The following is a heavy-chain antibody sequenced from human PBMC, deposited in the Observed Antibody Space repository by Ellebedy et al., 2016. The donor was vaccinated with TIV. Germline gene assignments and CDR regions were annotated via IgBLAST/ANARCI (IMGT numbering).Heavy chain of an antibody. CDR2: ISYDGRNK. D-gene: IGHD5-12*01. CDR3: AREVDIVATSGMDV. J-gene: IGHJ6*02. CDR1: GFSFSSYG. Sequence: PGGSLRLSCAASGFSFSSYGMHWVRQAPGKGLEWVAVISYDGRNKYYADSVKGRFTISRDASKNTLYLQMNSLRAEDTAVYYCAREVDIVATSGMDVWGQGTTVTVSS. V-gene: IGHV3-30*03.